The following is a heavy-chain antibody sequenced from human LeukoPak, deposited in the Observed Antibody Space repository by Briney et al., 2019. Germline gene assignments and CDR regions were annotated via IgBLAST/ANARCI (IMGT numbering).Heavy chain of an antibody. V-gene: IGHV1-69*05. Sequence: SVKVSCKASGGTFSSYAISWVRQAPGQGLEWMGGIIPIFGTANYAQKFQGRVTITTDESTSTAYMELSSLRSEDTAVYYCARAARSSGPAYYYYVDVWGKGTTVSVSS. CDR2: IIPIFGTA. D-gene: IGHD6-19*01. CDR1: GGTFSSYA. J-gene: IGHJ6*03. CDR3: ARAARSSGPAYYYYVDV.